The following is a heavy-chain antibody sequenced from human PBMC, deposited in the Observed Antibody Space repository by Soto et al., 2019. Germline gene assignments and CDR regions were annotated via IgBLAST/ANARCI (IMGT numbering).Heavy chain of an antibody. CDR3: ARATYYDILTGDDY. V-gene: IGHV1-18*01. CDR2: ISAYNGNT. J-gene: IGHJ4*02. D-gene: IGHD3-9*01. CDR1: GYTFTSYG. Sequence: ASVKVSCKASGYTFTSYGISWVRQAPGQGLEWMGWISAYNGNTNYAQKLQGRVTMTTDTSTSTAYMELRSLRSDDTAVYYCARATYYDILTGDDYWGQGTLVTVSS.